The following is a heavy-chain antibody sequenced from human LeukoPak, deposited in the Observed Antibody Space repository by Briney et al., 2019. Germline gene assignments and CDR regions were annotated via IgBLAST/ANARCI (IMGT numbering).Heavy chain of an antibody. Sequence: GGSLRLSCAASGFTFSSYTMNWVRQAPGKGLEWVSSISSSSSYIYYVDSVKGRFTISRHNAKNSLYLQMNSLRTEDTALYYCAKSPNSGYDSYRYFDLWGRGTLVTVSS. V-gene: IGHV3-21*04. CDR3: AKSPNSGYDSYRYFDL. J-gene: IGHJ2*01. CDR2: ISSSSSYI. D-gene: IGHD5-12*01. CDR1: GFTFSSYT.